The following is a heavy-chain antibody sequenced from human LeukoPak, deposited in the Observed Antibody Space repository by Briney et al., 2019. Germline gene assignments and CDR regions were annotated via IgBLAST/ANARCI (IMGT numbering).Heavy chain of an antibody. J-gene: IGHJ4*02. D-gene: IGHD6-19*01. CDR1: GGSFSDYY. V-gene: IGHV4-34*01. CDR2: INHGGTT. CDR3: ARALPLAVAGNGGLTDY. Sequence: SETLSLTCAVFGGSFSDYYWSLIRQPPGKGLEWIGEINHGGTTNYNPSLKSRLTISVDTSKNQFSLKMSSVTAADTAVYYCARALPLAVAGNGGLTDYWGQGALVTVSS.